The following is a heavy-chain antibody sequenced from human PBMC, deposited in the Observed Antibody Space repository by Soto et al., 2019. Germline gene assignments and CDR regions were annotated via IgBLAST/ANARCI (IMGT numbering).Heavy chain of an antibody. J-gene: IGHJ6*03. Sequence: QVQLVQSGAEVKKPGASVKVSCKASGYTFTGYYMHWVRQAPGQGLEWMGWINPNSGGTNYAQKFQGWVTMTRDTSISTAYMEPSRLRSDDTAVYYCARGITGTENYYYYYYMDVWGKGTTVTVSS. CDR1: GYTFTGYY. CDR2: INPNSGGT. V-gene: IGHV1-2*04. CDR3: ARGITGTENYYYYYYMDV. D-gene: IGHD1-20*01.